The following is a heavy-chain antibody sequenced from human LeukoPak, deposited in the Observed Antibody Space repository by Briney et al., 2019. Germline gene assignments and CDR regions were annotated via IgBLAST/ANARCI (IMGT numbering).Heavy chain of an antibody. CDR2: INHSGGT. CDR1: GGSFSGYY. CDR3: AGGRYFPSSSYNYYYYYGMDV. V-gene: IGHV4-34*01. D-gene: IGHD6-13*01. J-gene: IGHJ6*02. Sequence: SETLSLTCAVYGGSFSGYYWSWIRQPPGKGLEWIGEINHSGGTNYNPSLKSRVTISVDTSKNQFSLKLSPVTAADTAVYYCAGGRYFPSSSYNYYYYYGMDVWGQGTTVTVSS.